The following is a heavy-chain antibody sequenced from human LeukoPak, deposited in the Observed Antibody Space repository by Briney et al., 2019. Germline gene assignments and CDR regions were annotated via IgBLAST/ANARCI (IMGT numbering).Heavy chain of an antibody. CDR3: ARGDTYYYGSGSLHDY. CDR2: ISYDGSNK. J-gene: IGHJ4*02. Sequence: GRSLRLSCAASGFTFSSYAMHWVRQAPGRGLEWVAVISYDGSNKYYADSVKGRFTISRDNSKNTLYLQMNSLRAEDTAVYYCARGDTYYYGSGSLHDYWGQGTLVTVSS. CDR1: GFTFSSYA. D-gene: IGHD3-10*01. V-gene: IGHV3-30-3*01.